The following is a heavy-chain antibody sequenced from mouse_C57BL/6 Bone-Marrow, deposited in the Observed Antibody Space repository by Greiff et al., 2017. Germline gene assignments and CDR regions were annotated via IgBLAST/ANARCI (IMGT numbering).Heavy chain of an antibody. CDR1: GYTFTSYW. V-gene: IGHV1-72*01. J-gene: IGHJ1*03. CDR2: IEPNGGGT. D-gene: IGHD2-1*01. Sequence: QVQLQQPGAELVKPGASVKLSCKASGYTFTSYWMHWVKQRPGRGLEWIGRIEPNGGGTKYNEKFKSKATLTVDKPNSTAYMQLSSLTSKDSAVYYSAHGNYFYWYFAVWVTGTTVTVSS. CDR3: AHGNYFYWYFAV.